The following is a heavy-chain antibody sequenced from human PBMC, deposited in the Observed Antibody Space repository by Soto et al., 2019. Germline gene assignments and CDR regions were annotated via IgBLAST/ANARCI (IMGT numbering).Heavy chain of an antibody. Sequence: GASVKVSCKASGYTFTGYYMHWVRQAPGQGPEWMGWINPNSGGTNYAQKFQGRVTMTRDTSISTAYMELSRLRSDDTAVYYCAXDRVAALGYHYYYGMDAWGQGTTVTVSS. D-gene: IGHD6-13*01. CDR2: INPNSGGT. CDR3: AXDRVAALGYHYYYGMDA. V-gene: IGHV1-2*02. J-gene: IGHJ6*02. CDR1: GYTFTGYY.